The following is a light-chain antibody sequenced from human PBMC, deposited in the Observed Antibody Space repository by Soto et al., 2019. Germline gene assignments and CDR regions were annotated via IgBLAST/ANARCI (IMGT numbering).Light chain of an antibody. V-gene: IGKV3-15*01. CDR2: DAS. Sequence: EIVMTQSPDTLSVSPGETATLSCRASQSVGSNLAWYQQKPGQAPRLLIPDASTRAAGLPARFSGSGSGTEFTLTISSLQSEDFAVYYCQQSNNWPKTFGQATKVEIK. CDR1: QSVGSN. J-gene: IGKJ1*01. CDR3: QQSNNWPKT.